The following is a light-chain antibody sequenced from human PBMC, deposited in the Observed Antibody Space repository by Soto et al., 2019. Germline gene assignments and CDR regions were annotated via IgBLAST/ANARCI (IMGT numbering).Light chain of an antibody. CDR2: WAS. V-gene: IGKV4-1*01. CDR1: QSVLYSSNNKNY. Sequence: DIVMTQSPDSLAVSLGERATINCKSSQSVLYSSNNKNYLAWYQQKPGQPPKLIIYWASTRESGVPDRFSGSGSGTDFTLTISSLQAEDVAVYYCQQYSSTPPGTFGQGTKVEIK. J-gene: IGKJ1*01. CDR3: QQYSSTPPGT.